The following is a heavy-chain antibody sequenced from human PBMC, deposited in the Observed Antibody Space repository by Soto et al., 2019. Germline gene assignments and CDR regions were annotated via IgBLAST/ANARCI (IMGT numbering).Heavy chain of an antibody. D-gene: IGHD3-3*01. CDR2: ITWSSDSM. J-gene: IGHJ6*03. CDR3: GKEDSGFSCYMDV. V-gene: IGHV3-9*01. CDR1: GFTFYNHG. Sequence: EVQLVESGGGLVQPGRSLRLSCVASGFTFYNHGMHWVRQAPGRGLEWVSGITWSSDSMGYADSVKGRFTISRDNAKNSLYLQMNSLRAEDTALYYCGKEDSGFSCYMDVWGKGTTVTV.